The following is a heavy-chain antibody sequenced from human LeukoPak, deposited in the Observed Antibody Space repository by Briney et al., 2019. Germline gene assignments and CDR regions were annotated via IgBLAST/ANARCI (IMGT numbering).Heavy chain of an antibody. V-gene: IGHV3-74*01. D-gene: IGHD3-22*01. Sequence: GGSLRLSCAASGFTFSSYWMHWVRQAPGEGLVWVSRMNSDGRSTSYADSVKGRFTISRDNAKNTLYLQMNSLRAEDTAVYYCARPAKPYYYDTSGYYLDYWGQGTLVTVSS. CDR3: ARPAKPYYYDTSGYYLDY. J-gene: IGHJ4*02. CDR1: GFTFSSYW. CDR2: MNSDGRST.